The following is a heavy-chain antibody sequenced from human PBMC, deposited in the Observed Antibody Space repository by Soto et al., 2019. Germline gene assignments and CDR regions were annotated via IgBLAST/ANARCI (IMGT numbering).Heavy chain of an antibody. V-gene: IGHV1-69*13. CDR2: IMPIFGGP. D-gene: IGHD6-13*01. CDR3: ASSLRMPGIGNYYYGMDG. Sequence: SVKVSCKASGGIFSDFSFSWVRQAPGQGLEWMGGIMPIFGGPDYAQRFRGRVTITADEVTRTAFMELRGLTSEDTATYYCASSLRMPGIGNYYYGMDGWGQGTTVTVSS. J-gene: IGHJ6*02. CDR1: GGIFSDFS.